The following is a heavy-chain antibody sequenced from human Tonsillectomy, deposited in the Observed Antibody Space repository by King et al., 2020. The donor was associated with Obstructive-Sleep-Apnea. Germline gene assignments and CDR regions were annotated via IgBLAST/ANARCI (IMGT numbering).Heavy chain of an antibody. J-gene: IGHJ6*02. CDR2: IYYSGST. V-gene: IGHV4-31*03. D-gene: IGHD3-3*01. CDR3: ARALVTIPSLLEWSYYGMDV. Sequence: VQLQESGPGLVKPSQTLSLTCTVSGGSISSGGYYWSWIRQHPGKGLEWIGYIYYSGSTYYNPSLKSRVTISVDTSKNQFSLKLSSVTAAATAVYYCARALVTIPSLLEWSYYGMDVWGQGTTVTVSS. CDR1: GGSISSGGYY.